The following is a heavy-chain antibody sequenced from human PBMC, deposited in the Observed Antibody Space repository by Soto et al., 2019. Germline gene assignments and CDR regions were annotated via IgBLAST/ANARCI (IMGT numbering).Heavy chain of an antibody. Sequence: PGGSLRLSCAASGFTFDDYGMSWVRQAPGKGLEWVSGINWNGGSTGYADSVKGRFTISRDNAKNSLYLQMNSLRAEDTALYYCARDKDVGYYGSGSYYVFDYWGQGTLVTVSS. V-gene: IGHV3-20*04. D-gene: IGHD3-10*01. CDR3: ARDKDVGYYGSGSYYVFDY. CDR1: GFTFDDYG. J-gene: IGHJ4*02. CDR2: INWNGGST.